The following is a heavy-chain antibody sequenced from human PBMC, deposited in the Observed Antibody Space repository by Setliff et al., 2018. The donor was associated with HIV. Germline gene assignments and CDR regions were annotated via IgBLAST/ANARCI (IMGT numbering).Heavy chain of an antibody. CDR3: ARESPSSSWFYFDF. V-gene: IGHV4-38-2*02. J-gene: IGHJ4*02. Sequence: TSETLSLTCAVSGYSISSGYYWGWIRQPPGKGLEWIGEINHRGSTNYNPSLKSRVTVSVDTSKNQFSLKLGSVTAADTAVYYCARESPSSSWFYFDFWGQGTLVTVSS. CDR1: GYSISSGYY. D-gene: IGHD6-13*01. CDR2: INHRGST.